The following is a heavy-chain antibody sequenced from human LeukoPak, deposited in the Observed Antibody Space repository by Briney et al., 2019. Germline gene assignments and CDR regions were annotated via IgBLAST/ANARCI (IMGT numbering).Heavy chain of an antibody. J-gene: IGHJ4*02. D-gene: IGHD3-10*01. Sequence: GGSLRLSCAASGFTVSSNYMSWVRQAPGKGLEWVSVIYSGGSTYYADSVKGRFTISRDNSKNTLYLQMNSLRAEDTAVYYCARDLRYYYGSGNTIFDYWGQGTLVTVSS. V-gene: IGHV3-66*01. CDR2: IYSGGST. CDR3: ARDLRYYYGSGNTIFDY. CDR1: GFTVSSNY.